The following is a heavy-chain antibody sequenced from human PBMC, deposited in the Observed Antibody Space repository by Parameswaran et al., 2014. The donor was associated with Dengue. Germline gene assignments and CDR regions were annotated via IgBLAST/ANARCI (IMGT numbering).Heavy chain of an antibody. J-gene: IGHJ6*03. Sequence: WVRQAPGQRLEWMGWINAGNGNTKYSQKFQGRVTITRDTSASTAYMELSSLRSEDTAVYYCHLTILEWLLSYYYYMDVWGKGTTVTVSS. CDR3: HLTILEWLLSYYYYMDV. CDR2: INAGNGNT. V-gene: IGHV1-3*01. D-gene: IGHD3-3*01.